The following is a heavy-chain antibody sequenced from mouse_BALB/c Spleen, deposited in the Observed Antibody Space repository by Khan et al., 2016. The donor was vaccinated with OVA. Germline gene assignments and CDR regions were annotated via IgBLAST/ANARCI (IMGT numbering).Heavy chain of an antibody. CDR3: AKAYYRYDGYYAMDY. V-gene: IGHV2-6-4*01. Sequence: VQLVESGPGLVAPSQSLSITCTVSGFSLSRYNIHWVRQPPGKGLEWLGMIWGGGGTDYNSTLKSRLSISKDNSKCQVFLKMNRLQTDDSAMYYCAKAYYRYDGYYAMDYWGQGTSVTVSS. CDR2: IWGGGGT. J-gene: IGHJ4*01. CDR1: GFSLSRYN. D-gene: IGHD2-14*01.